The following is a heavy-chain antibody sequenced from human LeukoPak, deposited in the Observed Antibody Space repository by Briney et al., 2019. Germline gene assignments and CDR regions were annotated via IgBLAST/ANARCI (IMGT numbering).Heavy chain of an antibody. V-gene: IGHV1-2*02. CDR3: ARGRAYYDILTGYYPYYFDY. CDR1: GYTFTGYY. J-gene: IGHJ4*02. D-gene: IGHD3-9*01. Sequence: ASVKVSFKASGYTFTGYYMHWVRQAPGQGLEWMGWINPNSGGTNYAQKFQGRVTMTRDTSISTAYMELSRLRSDDTAVYYCARGRAYYDILTGYYPYYFDYWGQGTLVTVSS. CDR2: INPNSGGT.